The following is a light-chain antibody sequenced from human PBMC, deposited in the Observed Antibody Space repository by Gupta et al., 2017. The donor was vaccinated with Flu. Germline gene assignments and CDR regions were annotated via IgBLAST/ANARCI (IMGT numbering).Light chain of an antibody. J-gene: IGKJ1*01. Sequence: EIVLTQSPGTLSLSPGERATLSCRASQSVSSSYLAWYQQKPGQAPRLLIYGASSRATGIPDRFRGSGCGTDFTLTISRLEPEDFAVYYCQQYCSSPWTFGQGTKVEIK. CDR3: QQYCSSPWT. CDR1: QSVSSSY. V-gene: IGKV3-20*01. CDR2: GAS.